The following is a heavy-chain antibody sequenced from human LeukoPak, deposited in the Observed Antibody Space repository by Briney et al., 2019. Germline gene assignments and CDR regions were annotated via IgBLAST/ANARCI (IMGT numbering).Heavy chain of an antibody. CDR3: ARGRVDTVLAH. CDR1: GGSIGSFY. D-gene: IGHD5-18*01. CDR2: IYYGGNT. V-gene: IGHV4-59*01. Sequence: SETLSLTCSVSGGSIGSFYWSWIRQPPGEGLEWIGYIYYGGNTNYNPSLKSRVTISVDTSKNQFSLKVSFVTAADTAVYYCARGRVDTVLAHWGQGTLVTVSS. J-gene: IGHJ4*02.